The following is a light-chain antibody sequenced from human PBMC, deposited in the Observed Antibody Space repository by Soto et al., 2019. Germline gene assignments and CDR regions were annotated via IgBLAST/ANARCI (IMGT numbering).Light chain of an antibody. CDR2: DAS. V-gene: IGKV1-5*01. J-gene: IGKJ1*01. CDR3: QQYNSYWT. CDR1: QSISSW. Sequence: DIQITQSPSTLSASVGDRVTITCRASQSISSWLAWYQQKPGKAPKLLIYDASSLESGVPSRFSGSGSGTEFTLTISSLQPDDFATYYCQQYNSYWTLGQGTKV.